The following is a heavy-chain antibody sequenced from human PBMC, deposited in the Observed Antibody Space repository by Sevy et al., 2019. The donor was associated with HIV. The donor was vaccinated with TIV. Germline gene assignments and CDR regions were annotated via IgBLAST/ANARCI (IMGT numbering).Heavy chain of an antibody. CDR2: IKEDGSMI. CDR1: GFSFSSFW. D-gene: IGHD6-13*01. V-gene: IGHV3-7*01. Sequence: GGSLRLSCEASGFSFSSFWMSWVRQAPGKGLEWVANIKEDGSMIYYVDSVKGRFTISRDNAKNSVYLQMTSLGAEDAALYYCVRAIGAAGSYWGQGTLVTVSS. J-gene: IGHJ4*02. CDR3: VRAIGAAGSY.